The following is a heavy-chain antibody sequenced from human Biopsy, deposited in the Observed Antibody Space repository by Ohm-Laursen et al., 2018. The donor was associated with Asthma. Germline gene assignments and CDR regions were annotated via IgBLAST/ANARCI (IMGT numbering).Heavy chain of an antibody. Sequence: PSQTLSLTCTVSGDSITSGGCCWNWIRQHPGKGLEWIGYIHHSGTSYFKPSLKSRVSFSRDTSKNQFSLRLSSVTAADTAMYYCARIPRRSGSYFVDYWGQGTLVTVSS. CDR2: IHHSGTS. J-gene: IGHJ4*02. CDR3: ARIPRRSGSYFVDY. V-gene: IGHV4-31*03. D-gene: IGHD3-22*01. CDR1: GDSITSGGCC.